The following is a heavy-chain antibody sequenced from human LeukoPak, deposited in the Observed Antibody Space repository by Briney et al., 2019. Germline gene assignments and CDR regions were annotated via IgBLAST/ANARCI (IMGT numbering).Heavy chain of an antibody. CDR2: INNSGTT. CDR3: ASDRYYDSSGPEVLWYYYMDV. CDR1: GFTFSDYY. V-gene: IGHV4-34*01. Sequence: GSLRLSCAASGFTFSDYYMSWIRQPPGKGLEWIGEINNSGTTNYNPSLKSRVTISIDTSRNQFSLKLSSVTAADTAVYYCASDRYYDSSGPEVLWYYYMDVWGKGTMVTVSS. D-gene: IGHD3-22*01. J-gene: IGHJ6*03.